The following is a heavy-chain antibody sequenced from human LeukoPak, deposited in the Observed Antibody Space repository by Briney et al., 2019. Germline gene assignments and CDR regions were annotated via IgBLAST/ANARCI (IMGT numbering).Heavy chain of an antibody. V-gene: IGHV3-23*01. D-gene: IGHD1-26*01. CDR2: NSGNGGSS. CDR3: AKWEKWSLYYFDY. J-gene: IGHJ4*02. CDR1: GFTFSDYY. Sequence: PGGSLRLSCAASGFTFSDYYMSWVRQAPGKGLEWVSANSGNGGSSYYADSVRGRFTISRDNSKNTLYLQMNSLRAEDTAVYYCAKWEKWSLYYFDYWGQGTLVTVSS.